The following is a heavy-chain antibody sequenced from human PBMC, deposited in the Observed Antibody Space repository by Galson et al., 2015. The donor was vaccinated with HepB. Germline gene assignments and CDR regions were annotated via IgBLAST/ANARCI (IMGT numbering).Heavy chain of an antibody. J-gene: IGHJ4*02. D-gene: IGHD2-2*01. CDR1: GGSFSGYY. CDR3: ASDCSSTSCYDY. V-gene: IGHV4-34*01. Sequence: LSLTCAVYGGSFSGYYWSWIRQPPGKGLEWIGEINHSGSTNYNPSLKSRVTISVDTSKNQFSLKLSSVTAADTAVYYCASDCSSTSCYDYWGQGTLVTVSS. CDR2: INHSGST.